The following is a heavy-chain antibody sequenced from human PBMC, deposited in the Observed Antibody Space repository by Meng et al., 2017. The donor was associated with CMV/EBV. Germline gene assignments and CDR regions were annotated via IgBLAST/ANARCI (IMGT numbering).Heavy chain of an antibody. V-gene: IGHV4-59*01. Sequence: GSLRPSCTVSGGSISSYYWSWTRQLPGKGLEWIGYIYYSVSTNYNPSLKSRVTISVDTSKNQFSLKLSSVTAADTAVYYCARGKRYSSSWYPSFDYWGQGTLVTVSS. CDR1: GGSISSYY. CDR3: ARGKRYSSSWYPSFDY. D-gene: IGHD6-13*01. J-gene: IGHJ4*02. CDR2: IYYSVST.